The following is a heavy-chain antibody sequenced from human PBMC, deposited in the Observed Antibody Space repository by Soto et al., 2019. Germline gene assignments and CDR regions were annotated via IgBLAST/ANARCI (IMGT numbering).Heavy chain of an antibody. CDR1: GFTFSSYG. CDR3: AREEYYYDSSGYYPLNYFDY. V-gene: IGHV3-33*01. J-gene: IGHJ4*02. Sequence: QTGGSLRLSCAASGFTFSSYGMHWVRQAPGKGLEWVAVIWYDGSNKYYADSVKGRFTISRDNSKNTLYLQMNSLRAEDTAVYYCAREEYYYDSSGYYPLNYFDYWGQGTLVTVSS. D-gene: IGHD3-22*01. CDR2: IWYDGSNK.